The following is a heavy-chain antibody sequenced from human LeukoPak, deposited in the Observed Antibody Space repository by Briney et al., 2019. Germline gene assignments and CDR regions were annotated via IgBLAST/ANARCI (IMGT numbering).Heavy chain of an antibody. Sequence: TSSETLSLTCIVSGGSISSYYWSWIRQPPEKGLEWIGFISYNGNTRYNPSLRSRVTISVDSSKNQFSLNLSSVTAADTAVYYCARRNYDFWSGVAQNVDVWGQGTTVTVSS. J-gene: IGHJ6*02. V-gene: IGHV4-59*01. CDR2: ISYNGNT. D-gene: IGHD3-3*01. CDR3: ARRNYDFWSGVAQNVDV. CDR1: GGSISSYY.